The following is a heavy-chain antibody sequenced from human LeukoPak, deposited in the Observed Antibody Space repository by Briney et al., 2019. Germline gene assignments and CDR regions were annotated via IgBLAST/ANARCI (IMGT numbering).Heavy chain of an antibody. CDR1: GYSFSNYW. Sequence: GESLKISCNGSGYSFSNYWIAWVRQKPGKGLEWMGVIYPGDSDTRYSPSLQGQVTISADKSISTAYLEWGGLTTSDTAMYYCARRGADTFIIDSWGQGTLVTVSS. J-gene: IGHJ4*02. CDR2: IYPGDSDT. V-gene: IGHV5-51*01. D-gene: IGHD5-18*01. CDR3: ARRGADTFIIDS.